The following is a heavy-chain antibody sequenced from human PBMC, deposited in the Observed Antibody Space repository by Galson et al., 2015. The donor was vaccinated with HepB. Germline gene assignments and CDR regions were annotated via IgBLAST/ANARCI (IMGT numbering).Heavy chain of an antibody. J-gene: IGHJ4*02. CDR3: ASPYRSDSTFPLYY. CDR2: IWYDGSDK. V-gene: IGHV3-33*01. CDR1: GFTFSSYG. Sequence: SLRLSCAASGFTFSSYGMHWVRQAPGKGLEWVAVIWYDGSDKYYADSVKGRFTISRDNSKNTLYLQMNSLRAEDTAVYYCASPYRSDSTFPLYYWGQGTLVTVSS. D-gene: IGHD6-25*01.